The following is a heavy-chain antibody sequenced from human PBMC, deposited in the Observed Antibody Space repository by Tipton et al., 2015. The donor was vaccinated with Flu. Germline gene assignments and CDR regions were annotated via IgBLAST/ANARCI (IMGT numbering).Heavy chain of an antibody. Sequence: LRLSCTVSGGSISSGGYYWSWIRQHPGKGLEWIGYIYYSGSTYYNPSLKSRVTISVDTSKNQFSLKLRSVTAADTAVYYCARGGSGYPPGGMDVWGQGTTVTVSS. J-gene: IGHJ6*02. D-gene: IGHD3-22*01. CDR2: IYYSGST. CDR3: ARGGSGYPPGGMDV. CDR1: GGSISSGGYY. V-gene: IGHV4-31*03.